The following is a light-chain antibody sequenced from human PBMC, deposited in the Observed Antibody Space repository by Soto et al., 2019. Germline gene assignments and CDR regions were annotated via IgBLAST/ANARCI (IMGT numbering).Light chain of an antibody. J-gene: IGKJ3*01. Sequence: EIVMTQSPATLSVSPGERATLSCRASQNVGNNLVWYQQKPGQAPRLLIYGASTRAAGIPDRFSGSGSGTEFTLTISSLQSEDFAVYYCQQYNNWPPLFGPGTKVDIK. V-gene: IGKV3-15*01. CDR3: QQYNNWPPL. CDR2: GAS. CDR1: QNVGNN.